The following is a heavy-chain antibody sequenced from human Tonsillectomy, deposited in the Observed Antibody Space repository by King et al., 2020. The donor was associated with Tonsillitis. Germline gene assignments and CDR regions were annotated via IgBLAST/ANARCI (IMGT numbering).Heavy chain of an antibody. CDR3: GRYEGGVFDP. CDR1: GGSISGGDNY. J-gene: IGHJ5*02. CDR2: IYNSDNT. V-gene: IGHV4-31*03. Sequence: QLQESGPGLVMPSQTLSLTCTVSGGSISGGDNYWSWIRQLPGKGLGWIGYIYNSDNTYSKSSLKSRLTISVDTSNNQFSLKLSSVTAADTAVYYCGRYEGGVFDPWGQGTLVTVSS. D-gene: IGHD2-15*01.